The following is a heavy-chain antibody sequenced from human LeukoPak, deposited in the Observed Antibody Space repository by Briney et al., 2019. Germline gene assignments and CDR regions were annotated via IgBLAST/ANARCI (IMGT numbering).Heavy chain of an antibody. CDR1: GGTFSSYA. J-gene: IGHJ4*02. Sequence: SVKVSCKASGGTFSSYAISWVRQAPGQGLEWIGRIIPILGIANYAQKFQGRVTITADKSTSTAYMELSSLRSEDTAVYYCARGEGQLWSDYWGQGTLVTVSS. D-gene: IGHD5-18*01. CDR2: IIPILGIA. V-gene: IGHV1-69*04. CDR3: ARGEGQLWSDY.